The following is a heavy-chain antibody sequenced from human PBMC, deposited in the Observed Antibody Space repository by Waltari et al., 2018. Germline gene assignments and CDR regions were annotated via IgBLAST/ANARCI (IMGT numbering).Heavy chain of an antibody. J-gene: IGHJ4*02. D-gene: IGHD3-10*01. CDR1: GGTFSSYT. Sequence: QVQLVQSGAEVKKPGSSVKVSCKASGGTFSSYTISWVRQAPGQGLEWMGRIIPILGIANYAQKFQGRVTITADESTSTAYMELSSLRAEDTALYYCAKGPRRFGELKYYFDYWGQGTLVTVSS. CDR2: IIPILGIA. CDR3: AKGPRRFGELKYYFDY. V-gene: IGHV1-69*02.